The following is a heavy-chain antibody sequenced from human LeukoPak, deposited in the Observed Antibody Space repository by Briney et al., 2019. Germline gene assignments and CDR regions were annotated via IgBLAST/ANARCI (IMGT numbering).Heavy chain of an antibody. V-gene: IGHV4-34*01. D-gene: IGHD4-17*01. Sequence: SETLSLTCAVYGGSFSNYYWSWIRQPPGKGLEWIGEITHSGSTNYNPSLKSRVSRSVDTSKNQFSLRLTSVTAADTAVYYCAPIFGDYSDFDYWGQGTLVTVSS. J-gene: IGHJ4*01. CDR3: APIFGDYSDFDY. CDR2: ITHSGST. CDR1: GGSFSNYY.